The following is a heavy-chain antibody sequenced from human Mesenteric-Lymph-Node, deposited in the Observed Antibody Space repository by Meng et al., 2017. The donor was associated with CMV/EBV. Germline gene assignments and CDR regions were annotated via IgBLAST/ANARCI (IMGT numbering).Heavy chain of an antibody. D-gene: IGHD2-2*01. V-gene: IGHV3-48*04. Sequence: GGSLRLSCAASAFTFSSNGMNWVRQAPGKGLEWISYISSGSDTIHYADSVKGRFTISRDNAKNTLYLQMNSLRAEDTAVYYCARDLATSGYDAFDIWGQGTMVTVSS. J-gene: IGHJ3*02. CDR2: ISSGSDTI. CDR1: AFTFSSNG. CDR3: ARDLATSGYDAFDI.